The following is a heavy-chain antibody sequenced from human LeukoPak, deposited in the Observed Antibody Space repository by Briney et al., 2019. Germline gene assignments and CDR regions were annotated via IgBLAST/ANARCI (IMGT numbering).Heavy chain of an antibody. CDR1: GGSISSSSYY. CDR2: IYYSGST. V-gene: IGHV4-39*01. CDR3: ARHNAWCSGGSCQSYYYYGMDV. J-gene: IGHJ6*02. Sequence: SETLSLTCTVSGGSISSSSYYWGWIRQPPGKGLEWIGSIYYSGSTYYTPSLKSRVTISVDTSKNQFSLKLSSVTAADTAVYYCARHNAWCSGGSCQSYYYYGMDVWGQGTTVTVSS. D-gene: IGHD2-15*01.